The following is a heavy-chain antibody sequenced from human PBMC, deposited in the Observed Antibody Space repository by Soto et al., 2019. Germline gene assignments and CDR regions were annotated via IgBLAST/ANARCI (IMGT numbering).Heavy chain of an antibody. CDR2: ISYDGSNK. CDR1: GFTFSSYA. V-gene: IGHV3-30-3*01. Sequence: VQLVESGGGVVQPGRSLRLSCAASGFTFSSYAMHWVRQAPGKGLEWVAVISYDGSNKYYADSVKGRFTISRDNSKNTLYLQMNSLRAEDTAVYYCARGGGYSGSLWLPEIDYWGQGTLVTVSS. J-gene: IGHJ4*02. CDR3: ARGGGYSGSLWLPEIDY. D-gene: IGHD1-26*01.